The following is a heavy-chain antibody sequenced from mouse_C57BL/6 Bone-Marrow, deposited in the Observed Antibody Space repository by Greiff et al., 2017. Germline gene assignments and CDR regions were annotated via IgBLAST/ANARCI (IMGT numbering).Heavy chain of an antibody. CDR3: ARGPGAMDY. V-gene: IGHV5-4*01. J-gene: IGHJ4*01. CDR2: ISDGGSYT. Sequence: EVQLVESGGGLVKPGGSLKLSCAASGFTFSSYAMSWVRQTPEKRLEWVATISDGGSYTYYPDNVKGRFTISRDNAKNNLYLQMSHLKSEDTAMYYCARGPGAMDYWGQGTSVTVSS. CDR1: GFTFSSYA.